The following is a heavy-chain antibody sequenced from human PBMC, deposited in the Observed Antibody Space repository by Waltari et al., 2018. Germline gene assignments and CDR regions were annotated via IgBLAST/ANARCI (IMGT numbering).Heavy chain of an antibody. CDR1: GFSFSTFG. Sequence: QVSLVESGGGVVRPGGSLSLACKASGFSFSTFGIHWIRQAPGKGLEWVAYVRYDGNNQEYADSVKGRFTISRDNSKNTLYLQMNSLTLEDTALYFCAKGLGTVTDLWGQGTVVTVSS. CDR2: VRYDGNNQ. J-gene: IGHJ5*02. V-gene: IGHV3-30*02. CDR3: AKGLGTVTDL. D-gene: IGHD1-1*01.